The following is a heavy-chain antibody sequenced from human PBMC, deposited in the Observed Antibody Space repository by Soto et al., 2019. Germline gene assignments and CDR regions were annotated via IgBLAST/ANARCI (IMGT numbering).Heavy chain of an antibody. J-gene: IGHJ5*02. CDR3: ARLGPYGSESYSFRYNRFDP. V-gene: IGHV3-53*01. CDR1: GLTVSRNY. D-gene: IGHD3-10*01. Sequence: GGSLRLSCAASGLTVSRNYISWVRQAPGKGLEWVSIIYSGGRTYYADSVKGRFTISRDNSKNTLYLQMNSLRGEDTAMYYCARLGPYGSESYSFRYNRFDPWGQGTQVPVSS. CDR2: IYSGGRT.